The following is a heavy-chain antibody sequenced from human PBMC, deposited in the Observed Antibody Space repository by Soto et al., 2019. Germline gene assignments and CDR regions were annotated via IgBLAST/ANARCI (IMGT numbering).Heavy chain of an antibody. V-gene: IGHV2-5*02. Sequence: QITLKESGPPLVKPTQTLTLTCTFSGFSFTTDGMGVGWIRQPPGKALEWLALIYWDDDKRYSPSLKSRLTSTKDASRNQVVLTLTIIDPANTANYYCAHLDWAASGTRYYFDYWGQGTLVTVSS. CDR1: GFSFTTDGMG. J-gene: IGHJ4*02. CDR3: AHLDWAASGTRYYFDY. D-gene: IGHD6-13*01. CDR2: IYWDDDK.